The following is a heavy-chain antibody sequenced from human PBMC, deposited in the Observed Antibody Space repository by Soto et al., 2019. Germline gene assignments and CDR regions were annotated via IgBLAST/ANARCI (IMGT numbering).Heavy chain of an antibody. V-gene: IGHV3-53*01. Sequence: EVQLVESGGGLIQPGGSLRLSCAASGFTVSSNYMSWVRQAPGKGLEWVSVIYSGGSTYYADSVKGRFTISRDNSKYTLYLQMNSLRAEDTAVYYCARASRGYATTPAPREYYFDYWGQGTLVTVSS. CDR1: GFTVSSNY. CDR2: IYSGGST. J-gene: IGHJ4*02. D-gene: IGHD6-25*01. CDR3: ARASRGYATTPAPREYYFDY.